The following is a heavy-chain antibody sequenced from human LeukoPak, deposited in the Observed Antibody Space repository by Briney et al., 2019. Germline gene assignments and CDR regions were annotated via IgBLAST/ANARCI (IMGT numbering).Heavy chain of an antibody. J-gene: IGHJ4*02. CDR3: AKGPRPGSSGYPNLDH. D-gene: IGHD3-22*01. CDR1: GFTVSSNY. CDR2: IYSGSTT. V-gene: IGHV3-53*01. Sequence: PGGSLRLSCAASGFTVSSNYMNWVRQVPGKGLEWVSLIYSGSTTNYADSVKGRFTISRDNSKNTLYLQMNSLRVEDTAVYYCAKGPRPGSSGYPNLDHWGQGTLVTVSS.